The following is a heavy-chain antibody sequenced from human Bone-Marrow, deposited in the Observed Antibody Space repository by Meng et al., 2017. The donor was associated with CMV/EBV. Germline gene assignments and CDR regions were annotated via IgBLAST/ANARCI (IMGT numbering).Heavy chain of an antibody. CDR3: ARADCSSTSCYQGYYYGMDV. V-gene: IGHV3-48*04. Sequence: GGSLRLSCAASGFTFSTYNMNWVRQAPGKRLEWISYISTSSSTIYYADSVKGRFTISRDNAKNSLYLQMNSLRAEDTAVYYCARADCSSTSCYQGYYYGMDVWGQGTTVTVSS. CDR1: GFTFSTYN. CDR2: ISTSSSTI. D-gene: IGHD2-2*01. J-gene: IGHJ6*02.